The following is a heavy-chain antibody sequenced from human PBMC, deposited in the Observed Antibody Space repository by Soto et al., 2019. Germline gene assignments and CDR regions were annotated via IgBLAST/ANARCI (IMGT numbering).Heavy chain of an antibody. CDR2: IYYSGRT. J-gene: IGHJ4*02. Sequence: QVQLQESGPGLVKPSQTLSLTCTVSGGSISSGGYYWSWIRQHPGKGLEWIGYIYYSGRTYYNPSRKSRVTISVDTSKNQFSLKLSSVTAADTAVYYCATGGYCSGGSCPGYSFDYWGKGTLVTFSS. V-gene: IGHV4-31*03. D-gene: IGHD2-15*01. CDR3: ATGGYCSGGSCPGYSFDY. CDR1: GGSISSGGYY.